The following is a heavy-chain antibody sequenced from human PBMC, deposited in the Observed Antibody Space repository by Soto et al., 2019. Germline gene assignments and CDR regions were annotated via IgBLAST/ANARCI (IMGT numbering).Heavy chain of an antibody. Sequence: GASVKVSCKASGYTFTSYAMHWVRRAPGQRLEWMGWINAGNGNTKYSQKFQGRVTITRDTSASTAYMELSSLRSEDTAVYYCARDKGYCSSTSCYLYYFDYWGQGTLVTVSS. CDR2: INAGNGNT. J-gene: IGHJ4*02. CDR3: ARDKGYCSSTSCYLYYFDY. CDR1: GYTFTSYA. V-gene: IGHV1-3*01. D-gene: IGHD2-2*01.